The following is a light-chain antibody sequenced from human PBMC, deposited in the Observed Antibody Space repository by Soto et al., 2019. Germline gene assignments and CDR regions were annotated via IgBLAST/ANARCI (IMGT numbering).Light chain of an antibody. J-gene: IGKJ5*01. CDR3: QQYGSSPRT. V-gene: IGKV3-20*01. CDR2: GAS. CDR1: QSVSSSY. Sequence: DIVLTQSPGTLSLSPGDRATLSCRASQSVSSSYLAWYQQKPGQAPRLLIYGASNRATGIPDRFSGSGSGTDFTLTISRLEPEDFAVYYCQQYGSSPRTFGQGTRLEIK.